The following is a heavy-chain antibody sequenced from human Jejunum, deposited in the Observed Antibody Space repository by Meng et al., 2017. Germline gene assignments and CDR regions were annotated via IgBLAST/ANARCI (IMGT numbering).Heavy chain of an antibody. CDR2: VSRDGNDK. V-gene: IGHV3-30*04. J-gene: IGHJ4*02. D-gene: IGHD3-10*01. Sequence: GESLKISCAASGFTFSSYSIHWIRQAPGKGLEWVAVVSRDGNDKFYADSVKGRFTISRDNSKNTLYLQMSSLRPEDTALYYCEREYGAGSYYGYWGQGTLVTVSS. CDR1: GFTFSSYS. CDR3: EREYGAGSYYGY.